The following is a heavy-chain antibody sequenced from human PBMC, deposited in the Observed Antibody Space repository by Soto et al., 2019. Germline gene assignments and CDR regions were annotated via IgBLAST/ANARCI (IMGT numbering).Heavy chain of an antibody. Sequence: GASVKVSCKASGYNFLTYGISWLRQAPGRGLEWMGWINPGNGNTKYSQKFQGRVIIERDTSASTAYMELNSLKAEDTAVYYCVRDPYLPTAGRLASLHYWGPGTLVTVSS. CDR1: GYNFLTYG. CDR2: INPGNGNT. V-gene: IGHV1-3*01. D-gene: IGHD1-1*01. J-gene: IGHJ4*02. CDR3: VRDPYLPTAGRLASLHY.